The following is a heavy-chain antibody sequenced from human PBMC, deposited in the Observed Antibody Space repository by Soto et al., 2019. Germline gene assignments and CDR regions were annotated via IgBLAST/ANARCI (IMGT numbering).Heavy chain of an antibody. D-gene: IGHD3-10*01. J-gene: IGHJ4*02. CDR2: INVYNGNT. Sequence: QVQLVQSGAEVKKPGASVKVSCKASGYTFTSYGISWVRQAPGQGLEWMGWINVYNGNTNYAQKIQSGVTMTTDTPTSTAYLDLRRLRSDDTAVYFCARDTSRGEYDYWGQGTLVTVSS. V-gene: IGHV1-18*01. CDR3: ARDTSRGEYDY. CDR1: GYTFTSYG.